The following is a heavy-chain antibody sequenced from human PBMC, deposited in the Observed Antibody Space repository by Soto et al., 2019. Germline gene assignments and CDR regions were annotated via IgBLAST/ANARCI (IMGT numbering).Heavy chain of an antibody. CDR2: IKSKTDGGTT. J-gene: IGHJ5*02. CDR3: TTDESYGSDWFDP. CDR1: GFTFSNAW. V-gene: IGHV3-15*07. D-gene: IGHD3-10*01. Sequence: GRSLRLSCAASGFTFSNAWMNWVRQAPGKGLEWVGRIKSKTDGGTTDYAAPVKGRFTISRDDSKNTLYLQMNSLKTEDTAVYYCTTDESYGSDWFDPWGQGTLVTVSS.